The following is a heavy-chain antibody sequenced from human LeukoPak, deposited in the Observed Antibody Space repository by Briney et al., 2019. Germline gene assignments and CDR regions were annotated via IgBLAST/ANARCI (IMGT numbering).Heavy chain of an antibody. Sequence: GGSLRLSCAASGFTFSSYGMHWVRQAPGKGLEGVAVIWYDGSNKYYADSVKGRFTIPRDNSKNTLYLQMSSLRAGETAVYYCARSAGRRGSGSYPLHYWGQGTLVTV. CDR3: ARSAGRRGSGSYPLHY. D-gene: IGHD3-10*01. V-gene: IGHV3-33*01. CDR1: GFTFSSYG. CDR2: IWYDGSNK. J-gene: IGHJ4*02.